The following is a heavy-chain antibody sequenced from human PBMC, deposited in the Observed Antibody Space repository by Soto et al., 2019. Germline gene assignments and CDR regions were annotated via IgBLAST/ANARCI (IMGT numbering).Heavy chain of an antibody. CDR3: TTGGDFWSGYFGPTDAFDI. Sequence: PGGSLRLSCAASGFTFSNAWMSWVRQAPGKGLEWVGRIKSKTDGGTTDYAAPVKGRFTISRDDSKNTLYLQMNSLKTEDTAVYYCTTGGDFWSGYFGPTDAFDIWGQGTMVTVSS. CDR1: GFTFSNAW. V-gene: IGHV3-15*01. J-gene: IGHJ3*02. D-gene: IGHD3-3*01. CDR2: IKSKTDGGTT.